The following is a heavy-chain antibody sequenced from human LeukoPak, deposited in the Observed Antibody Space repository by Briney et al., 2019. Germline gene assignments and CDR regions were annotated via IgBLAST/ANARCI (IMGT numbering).Heavy chain of an antibody. CDR3: AKDQVDYYGSGSYTSSPDY. CDR2: ISYDGSNK. V-gene: IGHV3-30*18. CDR1: GFTFSSYG. D-gene: IGHD3-10*01. Sequence: GRSLRLSCAASGFTFSSYGMHWVRQAPGKGLEWVAVISYDGSNKYYADSVKGRFTISRDNSKNTLYLQMNSLRAEDTAVYYCAKDQVDYYGSGSYTSSPDYWGQGTLVTVSS. J-gene: IGHJ4*02.